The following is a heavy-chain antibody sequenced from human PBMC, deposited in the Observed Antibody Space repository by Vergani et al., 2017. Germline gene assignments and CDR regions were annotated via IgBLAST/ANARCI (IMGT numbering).Heavy chain of an antibody. Sequence: EVQLLESGGGLVQPGGSLRLSCAASGFTFSSYAMHWVRQAPGKGLEYVSAISSNGGSTYYANSVKGRFTISRDNSKNTLYLQMGSLRAEDMAVYYCARESRDGYNPFDYWGQGTLVTVSS. CDR3: ARESRDGYNPFDY. D-gene: IGHD5-24*01. CDR1: GFTFSSYA. J-gene: IGHJ4*02. V-gene: IGHV3-64*01. CDR2: ISSNGGST.